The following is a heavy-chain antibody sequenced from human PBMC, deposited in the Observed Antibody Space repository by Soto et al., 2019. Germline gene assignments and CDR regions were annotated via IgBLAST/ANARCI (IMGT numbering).Heavy chain of an antibody. J-gene: IGHJ6*02. V-gene: IGHV4-59*12. Sequence: SETLSLTCTVSGGSISSYYWSWIRQPPGKGLEWIGYIYYSGSTNYNPSLKSRVTISVDTSKNQFSLKLSSVTAADTAVYYCARDLSGYCGTDCYPLDVWGQGTTVTVSS. D-gene: IGHD2-21*02. CDR2: IYYSGST. CDR3: ARDLSGYCGTDCYPLDV. CDR1: GGSISSYY.